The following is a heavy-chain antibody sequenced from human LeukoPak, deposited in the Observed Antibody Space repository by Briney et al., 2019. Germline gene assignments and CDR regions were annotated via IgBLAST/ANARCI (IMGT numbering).Heavy chain of an antibody. V-gene: IGHV1-2*04. J-gene: IGHJ4*02. Sequence: ASVTVSCTASGYTFTVYYIHWVRQAPGQGLEWMGWINPNSGGTNYAQKFQGWVTMTRDTSISTAYMELSRLGSDDTAVYYCARGTWELPTALFDYWGQGTLVTVSS. CDR3: ARGTWELPTALFDY. D-gene: IGHD1-26*01. CDR2: INPNSGGT. CDR1: GYTFTVYY.